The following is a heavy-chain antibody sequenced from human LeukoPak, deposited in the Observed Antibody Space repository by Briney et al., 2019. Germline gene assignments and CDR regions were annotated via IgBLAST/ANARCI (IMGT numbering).Heavy chain of an antibody. CDR2: IIPIFGTA. Sequence: SVKVSCKASGGTFSSYAISWVRQAPGQGLEWMGGIIPIFGTANYAQKFQGRVTITADESTSTAYMELNSLRSEDTAVYYCASPYRRDIVVVPAAIYYFDYWGQGTLVTVSS. J-gene: IGHJ4*02. V-gene: IGHV1-69*13. D-gene: IGHD2-2*01. CDR1: GGTFSSYA. CDR3: ASPYRRDIVVVPAAIYYFDY.